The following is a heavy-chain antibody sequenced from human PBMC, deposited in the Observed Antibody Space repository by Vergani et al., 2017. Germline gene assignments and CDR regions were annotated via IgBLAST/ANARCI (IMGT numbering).Heavy chain of an antibody. CDR3: ARDHPGSYTDP. CDR2: IYHSGST. V-gene: IGHV4-39*07. J-gene: IGHJ5*02. D-gene: IGHD3-10*01. CDR1: GGSISSSSYY. Sequence: QLQLQESGPGLVKPSETLSLTCTVSGGSISSSSYYWGWIRQPPGKGLEWIGSIYHSGSTYYNPSLKSRVTISVDRSKNQFSLKLSSVTAADTAVYYCARDHPGSYTDPWGQGTLVTVSS.